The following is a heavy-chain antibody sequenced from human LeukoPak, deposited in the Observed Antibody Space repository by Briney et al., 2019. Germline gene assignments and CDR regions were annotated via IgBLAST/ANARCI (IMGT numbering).Heavy chain of an antibody. CDR1: GFSFSSYW. V-gene: IGHV3-7*01. CDR2: MNEDGSEK. CDR3: ARVLRYDNSGHDSFDI. J-gene: IGHJ3*02. Sequence: PGGSLRLSCAASGFSFSSYWMTWVRQAPGKGLEWVANMNEDGSEKYYVDSVTGRFTISRDNAENSLYLQMNSLRAEDTAVYYCARVLRYDNSGHDSFDIWGQGTMVIVSS. D-gene: IGHD3-22*01.